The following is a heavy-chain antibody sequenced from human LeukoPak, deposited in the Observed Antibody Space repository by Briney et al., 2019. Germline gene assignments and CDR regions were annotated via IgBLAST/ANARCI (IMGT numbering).Heavy chain of an antibody. Sequence: GGSLRLSCAASGFTVGSYAMSWVRQAPGKGLEWVSAISTSGGSTYYADSVRGRFTISRDISKNTLYLQMSSLRAEDTAVYYCARQTIDDSSGYYDYWGQGTLVTVSS. CDR1: GFTVGSYA. V-gene: IGHV3-23*01. CDR2: ISTSGGST. CDR3: ARQTIDDSSGYYDY. J-gene: IGHJ4*02. D-gene: IGHD3-22*01.